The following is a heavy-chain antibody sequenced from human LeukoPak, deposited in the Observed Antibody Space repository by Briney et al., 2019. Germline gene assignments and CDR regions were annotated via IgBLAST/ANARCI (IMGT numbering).Heavy chain of an antibody. Sequence: HSGGSLRLSCTASGFTLSSYAVTWVRQAPGKGLEWVSTISGGGGTTYYADSVKGRFTISRDNSKNTLFLQMNSLRAEDTAVYYCAKGSGGYLRYYFDYWGQGTLVTVPS. D-gene: IGHD1-26*01. CDR2: ISGGGGTT. J-gene: IGHJ4*02. CDR3: AKGSGGYLRYYFDY. V-gene: IGHV3-23*01. CDR1: GFTLSSYA.